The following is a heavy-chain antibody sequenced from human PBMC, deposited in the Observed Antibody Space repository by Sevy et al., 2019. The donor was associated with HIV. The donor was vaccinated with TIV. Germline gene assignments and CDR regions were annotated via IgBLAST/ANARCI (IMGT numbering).Heavy chain of an antibody. Sequence: GGSLRLSCAASGFTFSNYWMSWVRQAPGKGLEWVANIKQDGSEKYYVDSVKGRFTISRDNAKNSLYLQMNSLRAEETAVYYCARVGNHYAFDYWGQGTLVTVSS. CDR1: GFTFSNYW. J-gene: IGHJ4*02. CDR3: ARVGNHYAFDY. D-gene: IGHD3-10*01. V-gene: IGHV3-7*01. CDR2: IKQDGSEK.